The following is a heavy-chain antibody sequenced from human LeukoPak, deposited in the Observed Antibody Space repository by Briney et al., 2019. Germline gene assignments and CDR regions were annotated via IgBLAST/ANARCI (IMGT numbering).Heavy chain of an antibody. CDR2: ISYDGSNK. Sequence: GGSLRLSCAASGFTFSSYAMHWVRQAPGKGLEWVAVISYDGSNKYYADSVKGRFTISRDNSKNTLYLQMNSLRAEDTAVYYCARGTWSAYYYDSSGSAEPYYFDYWGQGTLVTVSS. V-gene: IGHV3-30-3*01. J-gene: IGHJ4*02. CDR3: ARGTWSAYYYDSSGSAEPYYFDY. CDR1: GFTFSSYA. D-gene: IGHD3-22*01.